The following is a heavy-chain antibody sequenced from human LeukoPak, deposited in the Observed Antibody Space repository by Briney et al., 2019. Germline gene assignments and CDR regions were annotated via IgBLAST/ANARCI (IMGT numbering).Heavy chain of an antibody. CDR3: ATSPGLGYSSSLTGVDY. CDR2: ISPSGGST. V-gene: IGHV1-46*01. Sequence: GASVKVSCKAFGYTFTSNYMHWVRQAPGQGPEWMGVISPSGGSTTYAQKFQGRVTLTRDMSTSTDYLELSSLRSEDTAVYYCATSPGLGYSSSLTGVDYWGQGTLVTVSS. J-gene: IGHJ4*02. CDR1: GYTFTSNY. D-gene: IGHD6-6*01.